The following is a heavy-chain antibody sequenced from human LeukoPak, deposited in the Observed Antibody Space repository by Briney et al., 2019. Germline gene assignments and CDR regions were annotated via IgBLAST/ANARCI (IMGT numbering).Heavy chain of an antibody. Sequence: GRSLRLSCAVSGFTFSSYGMHWVRQAPGKGLEWVAVIWYDGSNKYYADSVKGRFTISRDSSKNTLDLQMNSLRAKDTAVYYCVSVGYTNYGIDYWGQGTLVTVSS. CDR3: VSVGYTNYGIDY. CDR1: GFTFSSYG. V-gene: IGHV3-33*01. J-gene: IGHJ4*02. D-gene: IGHD4-11*01. CDR2: IWYDGSNK.